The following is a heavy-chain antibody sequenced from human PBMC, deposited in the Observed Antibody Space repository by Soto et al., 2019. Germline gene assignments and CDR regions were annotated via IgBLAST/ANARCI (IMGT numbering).Heavy chain of an antibody. V-gene: IGHV3-74*01. CDR3: TRGPRPSSVGTGAF. Sequence: GGSLRLSCTASGFTFSRYWMHWVRQVPGKGPEWVSRISDDGRRADYADSGKGRFTISRDNAKNTLYLEMHVLRADDTAVYYCTRGPRPSSVGTGAFWGQGTPVTVSS. CDR2: ISDDGRRA. D-gene: IGHD3-10*01. J-gene: IGHJ4*02. CDR1: GFTFSRYW.